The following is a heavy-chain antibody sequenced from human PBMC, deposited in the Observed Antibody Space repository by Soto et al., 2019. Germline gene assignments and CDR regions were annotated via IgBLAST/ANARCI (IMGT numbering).Heavy chain of an antibody. D-gene: IGHD4-4*01. V-gene: IGHV3-48*02. J-gene: IGHJ4*02. CDR1: GFTFSSYS. Sequence: PGGSLRLSCAASGFTFSSYSMNWVRQAPGKGLEWVSYISSSSSTIYYADSVKGRFTISRDNAKNSLYLQMNSLRDEDTAVYYGARGAVARQYYFDYWGQGTLVTFSS. CDR2: ISSSSSTI. CDR3: ARGAVARQYYFDY.